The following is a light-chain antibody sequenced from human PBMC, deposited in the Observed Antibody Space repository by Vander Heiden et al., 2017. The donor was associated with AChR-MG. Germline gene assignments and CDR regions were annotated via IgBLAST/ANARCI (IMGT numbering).Light chain of an antibody. CDR1: SSNIGAGYD. Sequence: QSVLTQPPSVSGPPGPRVPISCTGRSSNIGAGYDVHWYQQLPGTAPNLLIFGNSNRPSGVPDRFSGSKSGTSASLAITGLQAEDEADYYCQSYDSSLSGSGVFGGGTKLTVL. V-gene: IGLV1-40*01. J-gene: IGLJ2*01. CDR3: QSYDSSLSGSGV. CDR2: GNS.